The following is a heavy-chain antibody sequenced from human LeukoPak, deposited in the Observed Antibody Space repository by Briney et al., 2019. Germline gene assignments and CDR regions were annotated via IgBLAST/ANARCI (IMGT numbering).Heavy chain of an antibody. J-gene: IGHJ5*02. D-gene: IGHD3-22*01. V-gene: IGHV4-59*01. CDR2: IYYSGST. CDR1: GGSISSYY. CDR3: ARDPIPRPDYYDSSGYSNWFDP. Sequence: PSETLSLTCTVSGGSISSYYWSWIRQPPGKGLEWIGYIYYSGSTNYNPSLKSRVTISVDTSKNQFSLKLSSVTAADTAVYYCARDPIPRPDYYDSSGYSNWFDPWGQGTLVTVSS.